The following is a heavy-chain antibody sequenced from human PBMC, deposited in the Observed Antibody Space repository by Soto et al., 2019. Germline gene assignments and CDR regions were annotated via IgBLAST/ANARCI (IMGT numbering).Heavy chain of an antibody. D-gene: IGHD1-7*01. V-gene: IGHV4-30-4*01. CDR1: GGSISSGNYY. CDR3: ATMGTPATGLYYFDN. Sequence: QVQLQESGPGLVKPSQTLSLTCTVSGGSISSGNYYWSWIRQPPGKGLEWIGFMSYSGSTSYNASLKSRVTISVDTSKSQFSQNLSFVTAADTAVYYCATMGTPATGLYYFDNWGQGTLVTVSS. J-gene: IGHJ4*02. CDR2: MSYSGST.